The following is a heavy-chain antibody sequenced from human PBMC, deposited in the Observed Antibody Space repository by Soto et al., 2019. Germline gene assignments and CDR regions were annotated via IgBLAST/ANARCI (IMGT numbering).Heavy chain of an antibody. Sequence: SETLSLTCTVSGGSISSGGYYWSWIRQHPGKGLEWIAYINYSGSTYYSPSLKSRVSISVDTSKNQFSLKLSSVTAADTAVYYCARDYCSGGSCLTGYFDYWGQGTLVTVSS. CDR1: GGSISSGGYY. CDR2: INYSGST. V-gene: IGHV4-31*03. D-gene: IGHD2-15*01. J-gene: IGHJ4*02. CDR3: ARDYCSGGSCLTGYFDY.